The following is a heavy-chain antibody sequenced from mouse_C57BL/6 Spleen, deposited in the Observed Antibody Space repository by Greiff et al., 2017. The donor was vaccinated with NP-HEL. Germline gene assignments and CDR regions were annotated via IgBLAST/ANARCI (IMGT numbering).Heavy chain of an antibody. D-gene: IGHD2-4*01. CDR1: GFTFSSYA. Sequence: EVMLVESGGGLVKPGGSLKLSCAASGFTFSSYAMSWVRQTPEKRLEWVATISDGGSYTYYPDNVKGRFTISRDNAKNNLYLQMSHLKSEDTAMYYCAREGDDYDAQAMDYWGQGTSVTVSS. CDR3: AREGDDYDAQAMDY. V-gene: IGHV5-4*01. J-gene: IGHJ4*01. CDR2: ISDGGSYT.